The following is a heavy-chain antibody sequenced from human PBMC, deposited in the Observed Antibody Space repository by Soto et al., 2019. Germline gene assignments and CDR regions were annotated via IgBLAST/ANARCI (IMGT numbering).Heavy chain of an antibody. D-gene: IGHD5-18*01. J-gene: IGHJ4*02. Sequence: GGSLRLSCAASGFTFSSYAMHWVRQAPGKGLEWVAVISYDGSNKYYADSVKGRFTISRDNSKNTLYLQMNSLRAEDTAVYYCAGAGYSYADYLGQGTLLTVSS. V-gene: IGHV3-30-3*01. CDR2: ISYDGSNK. CDR3: AGAGYSYADY. CDR1: GFTFSSYA.